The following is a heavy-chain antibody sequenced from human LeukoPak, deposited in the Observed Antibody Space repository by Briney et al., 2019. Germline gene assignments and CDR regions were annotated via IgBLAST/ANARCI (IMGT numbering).Heavy chain of an antibody. CDR2: VHHSGSS. D-gene: IGHD3-10*01. CDR3: ARGGNRFGGFYFDY. CDR1: ADSLSSGGHY. Sequence: PSETLSLTCTVSADSLSSGGHYWAWIRQLPGKGLESIGFVHHSGSSRHNPSLKDRVAISVDASRKQFALRLSSVTAADTAIYYCARGGNRFGGFYFDYWGQGVQVIVSS. V-gene: IGHV4-31*03. J-gene: IGHJ4*02.